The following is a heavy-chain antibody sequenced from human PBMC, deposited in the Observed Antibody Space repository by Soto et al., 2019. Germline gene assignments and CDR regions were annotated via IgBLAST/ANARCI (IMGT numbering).Heavy chain of an antibody. V-gene: IGHV1-2*02. Sequence: ASVKVSCKASGYKFTAYYMHWVRQAPGQGLEWMGWINPGSGATSYAQTFQGRVTMTRDTSINTVYMEVTSLRPDDTAVYYCAKDRGVQEWLYLFDLWGQGTMVT. CDR3: AKDRGVQEWLYLFDL. CDR1: GYKFTAYY. D-gene: IGHD6-19*01. CDR2: INPGSGAT. J-gene: IGHJ3*01.